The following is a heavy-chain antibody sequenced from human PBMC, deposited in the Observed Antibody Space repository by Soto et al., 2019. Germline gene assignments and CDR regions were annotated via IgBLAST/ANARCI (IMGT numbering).Heavy chain of an antibody. D-gene: IGHD2-21*01. V-gene: IGHV3-30*18. CDR3: GKGPRMATGNRYSGLDI. CDR1: GFSFSAYG. J-gene: IGHJ6*04. Sequence: QLQLVESGGGVVQPGTSLRLSCVVSGFSFSAYGFHWVRQAPGKGLEWVAVISYEGKNLYYEDSVKGRFTISRDNSKNTVYLQMNSLRGDDTAVYYCGKGPRMATGNRYSGLDIWGKGTTVLFSS. CDR2: ISYEGKNL.